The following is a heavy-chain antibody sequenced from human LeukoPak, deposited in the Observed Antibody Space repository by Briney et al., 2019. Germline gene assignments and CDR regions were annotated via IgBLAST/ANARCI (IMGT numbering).Heavy chain of an antibody. D-gene: IGHD5-12*01. J-gene: IGHJ4*02. CDR2: ISGSDTST. CDR1: GVTFSNYA. V-gene: IGHV3-23*01. CDR3: AKDPGYSGYDSLTTYFDY. Sequence: PGGSLRLSCAASGVTFSNYALSWVREAPGKGRGWGSVISGSDTSTNYADSVKGRFTISRDNSKNTLYLQMNSLRAEDTAVYYCAKDPGYSGYDSLTTYFDYWGQGTLVTVSS.